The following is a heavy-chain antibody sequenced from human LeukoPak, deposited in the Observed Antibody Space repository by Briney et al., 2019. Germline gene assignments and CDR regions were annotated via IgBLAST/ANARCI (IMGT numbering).Heavy chain of an antibody. CDR3: ARRWGYCSGGSCYPYYFDY. CDR2: IYYSGST. V-gene: IGHV4-59*08. J-gene: IGHJ4*02. Sequence: SETLSLTCTVSGDSIYNNYWSWIRQPPGKGLEWIGSIYYSGSTNYNPSLKSRVTISVDTSKNQFSLKLSSVTAADTAVYYCARRWGYCSGGSCYPYYFDYWGQGTLVTVSS. D-gene: IGHD2-15*01. CDR1: GDSIYNNY.